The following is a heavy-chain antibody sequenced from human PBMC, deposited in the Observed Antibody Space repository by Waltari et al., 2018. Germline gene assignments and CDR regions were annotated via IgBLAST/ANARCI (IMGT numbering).Heavy chain of an antibody. D-gene: IGHD3-3*01. CDR1: GGSISSHY. J-gene: IGHJ3*02. CDR3: ARAVSGVVIIGDAFDI. V-gene: IGHV4-59*11. Sequence: QVQLQESGPGLVTPSETLSLTCTVSGGSISSHYWSWIRTPPGKGLEWIGYIYYSGSTNYNPSLKSRVTISVDTSKNQFSLKLSSVTAADTAVYYCARAVSGVVIIGDAFDIWGQGTMVTVSS. CDR2: IYYSGST.